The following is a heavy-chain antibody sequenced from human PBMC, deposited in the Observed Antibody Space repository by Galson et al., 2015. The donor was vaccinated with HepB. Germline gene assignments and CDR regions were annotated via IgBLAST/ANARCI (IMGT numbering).Heavy chain of an antibody. CDR2: IYSGGST. V-gene: IGHV3-53*01. D-gene: IGHD2/OR15-2a*01. CDR1: GFTVSSNY. J-gene: IGHJ6*03. Sequence: SLRLSCAASGFTVSSNYMSWVRQAPGKGLEWVSVIYSGGSTYYADSVKGRFTISRDNSKNTLYLQMNSLRAEDTAVYYCGLLIGRAYYMDVWGKGTTVTVSS. CDR3: GLLIGRAYYMDV.